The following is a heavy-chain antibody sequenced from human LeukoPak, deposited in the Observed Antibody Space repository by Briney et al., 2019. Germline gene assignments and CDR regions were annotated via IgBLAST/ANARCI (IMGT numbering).Heavy chain of an antibody. Sequence: GGSLRLSCAASGFTFSAYGMHWVRQAPGKGLEWVAIISYDGSNKYYADSVKGRFTISRDNTKNTLYLQMNSLRAEDTAVYYCAKEITRPNRPGAGLNYWGQGTLVTVSS. J-gene: IGHJ4*02. CDR2: ISYDGSNK. D-gene: IGHD6-19*01. CDR1: GFTFSAYG. V-gene: IGHV3-30*18. CDR3: AKEITRPNRPGAGLNY.